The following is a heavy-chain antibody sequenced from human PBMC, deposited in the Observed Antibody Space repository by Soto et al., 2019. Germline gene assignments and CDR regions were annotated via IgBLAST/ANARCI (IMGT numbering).Heavy chain of an antibody. CDR3: ASRGVPAAMRHYYGMDV. V-gene: IGHV3-11*01. Sequence: QVQLVESGGGLVKPGGSLRLSCAASGFTFSDYYMSWIRQAPGKGLEWVSYISSSGSTIYYADSVKGRFTISRDNAKNSLDLQMNSLRAEDAAVYYCASRGVPAAMRHYYGMDVWGQGTTVTVSS. CDR2: ISSSGSTI. CDR1: GFTFSDYY. D-gene: IGHD2-2*01. J-gene: IGHJ6*02.